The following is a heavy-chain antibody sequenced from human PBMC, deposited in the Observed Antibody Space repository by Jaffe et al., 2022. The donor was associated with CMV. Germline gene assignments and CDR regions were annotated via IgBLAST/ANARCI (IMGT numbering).Heavy chain of an antibody. V-gene: IGHV5-51*01. D-gene: IGHD2-21*02. J-gene: IGHJ4*02. CDR1: GYSFTSYW. CDR3: ARLAYCGGDCWGATYYFDY. Sequence: EVQLVQSGAEVKKPGESLKISCKGSGYSFTSYWIGWVRQMPGKGLEWMGIIYPGDSDTRYSPSFQGQVTISADKSISTAYLQWSSLKASDTAMYYCARLAYCGGDCWGATYYFDYWGQGTLVTVSS. CDR2: IYPGDSDT.